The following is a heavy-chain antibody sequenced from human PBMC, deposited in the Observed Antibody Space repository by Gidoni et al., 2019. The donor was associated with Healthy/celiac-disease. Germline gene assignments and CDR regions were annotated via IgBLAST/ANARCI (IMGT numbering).Heavy chain of an antibody. CDR3: ARGSYGAGVFDY. V-gene: IGHV4-34*01. Sequence: QVQLQQSAAGLLRPSETLSLTCAVYGGSFSVYYWRWIRPPPAKGLEWIGEINHSGSTNYNPSLKSRVTISVDTTKNQFSLKRSSGTAADTAVYYCARGSYGAGVFDYWGQGTLVTVSS. CDR2: INHSGST. D-gene: IGHD3-10*01. J-gene: IGHJ4*02. CDR1: GGSFSVYY.